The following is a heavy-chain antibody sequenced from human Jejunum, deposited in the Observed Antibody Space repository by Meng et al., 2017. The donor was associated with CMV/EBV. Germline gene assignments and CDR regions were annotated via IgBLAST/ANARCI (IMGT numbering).Heavy chain of an antibody. D-gene: IGHD3-16*01. CDR3: ARGPWPYTFGEESFDV. J-gene: IGHJ4*02. V-gene: IGHV3-48*03. CDR2: ISTTNRAK. CDR1: FTLSLCE. Sequence: FTLSLCEMSGVRRAPGKGLEWIAYISTTNRAKCYADAVKSRFVISRDNSKNSLYLEMNDLRAEDTATYYCARGPWPYTFGEESFDVWGQGALVTVSS.